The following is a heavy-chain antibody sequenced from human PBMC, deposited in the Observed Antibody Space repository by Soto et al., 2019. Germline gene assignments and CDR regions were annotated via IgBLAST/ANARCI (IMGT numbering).Heavy chain of an antibody. CDR3: AIDSYCFPPNCYAPDAFAI. CDR2: GST. V-gene: IGHV4-59*01. J-gene: IGHJ3*02. Sequence: GSTKYNPSLKSRVTISVDTSKNQFSLKLSSVTAADTAVYYCAIDSYCFPPNCYAPDAFAIWGQGTMVTVSS. D-gene: IGHD2-2*01.